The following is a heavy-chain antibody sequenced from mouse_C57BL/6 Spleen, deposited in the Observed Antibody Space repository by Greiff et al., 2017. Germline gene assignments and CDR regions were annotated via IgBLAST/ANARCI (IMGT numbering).Heavy chain of an antibody. J-gene: IGHJ1*03. D-gene: IGHD1-1*01. CDR3: ADYSTGSSPFDV. CDR2: INPSNGGT. CDR1: GYTFTSYW. Sequence: QVQLQQSGTELVKPGASVKLSCKASGYTFTSYWMHWVKQSPGQGLEWIGNINPSNGGTNYNEKFKGKATLTVDKSSSTAYIELSSLTSEYSAVYYCADYSTGSSPFDVWGTGTTVTVSS. V-gene: IGHV1-53*01.